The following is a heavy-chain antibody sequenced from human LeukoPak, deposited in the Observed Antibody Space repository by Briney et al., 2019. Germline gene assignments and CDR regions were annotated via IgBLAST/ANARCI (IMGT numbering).Heavy chain of an antibody. V-gene: IGHV3-7*01. D-gene: IGHD3-22*01. CDR2: VREDESEK. Sequence: PGGSLRLSCAGSGFTFSGNWMSWVRHAPGQGLEWVANVREDESEKYYVDSVKGRFTISRDNAKNSLYLQMNSLRAEDTAIYYCVREFYYDSSGYPRGFDYWGQGTLVTVSS. CDR1: GFTFSGNW. CDR3: VREFYYDSSGYPRGFDY. J-gene: IGHJ4*02.